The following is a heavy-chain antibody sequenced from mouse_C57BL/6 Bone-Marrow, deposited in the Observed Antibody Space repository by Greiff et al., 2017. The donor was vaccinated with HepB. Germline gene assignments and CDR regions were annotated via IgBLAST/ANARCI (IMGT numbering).Heavy chain of an antibody. CDR1: GFTFSSYG. V-gene: IGHV5-6*02. Sequence: EVKLVESGGDLVKPGGSLKLSCAASGFTFSSYGMSWVRQTPDKRLEWVATISSGGSYTYYPDSVKGRFTISRDNAKNTLYLQMSSLKSEDTAMYYCARNYGDDYWGQGTTLTVSS. J-gene: IGHJ2*01. CDR2: ISSGGSYT. CDR3: ARNYGDDY. D-gene: IGHD1-1*01.